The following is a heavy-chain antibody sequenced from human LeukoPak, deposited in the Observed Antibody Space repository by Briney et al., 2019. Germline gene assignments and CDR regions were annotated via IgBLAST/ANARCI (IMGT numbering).Heavy chain of an antibody. CDR3: ARDSTVGGEEVA. Sequence: GASVKVSCKASGGTFSSYAISWVRQAPGQGLEWMGGTIPIFGTANYAQKFQGRVTITADESTSTAYMGLSSLRSEDTAVYYCARDSTVGGEEVAWGQGTLVTVSS. D-gene: IGHD3-16*01. V-gene: IGHV1-69*13. CDR1: GGTFSSYA. J-gene: IGHJ5*02. CDR2: TIPIFGTA.